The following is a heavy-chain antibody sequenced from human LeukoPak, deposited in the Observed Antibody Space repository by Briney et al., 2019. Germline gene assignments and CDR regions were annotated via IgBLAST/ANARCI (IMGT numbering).Heavy chain of an antibody. CDR3: ARGALDAYAS. Sequence: PGGSLRLSCSASGFSFRDYEMKWVRQAPGKGLEWVSYISITSNTIHYADSVKGRFTISRDNTKNSLHLQMTRLRADDTAVYYCARGALDAYASWGQGTPVTVSS. D-gene: IGHD2-21*01. CDR2: ISITSNTI. V-gene: IGHV3-48*03. CDR1: GFSFRDYE. J-gene: IGHJ4*02.